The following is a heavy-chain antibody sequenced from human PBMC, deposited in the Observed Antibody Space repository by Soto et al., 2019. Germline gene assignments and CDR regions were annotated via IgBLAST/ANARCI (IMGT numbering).Heavy chain of an antibody. V-gene: IGHV4-39*01. CDR3: TRRSRWYYYGTASYYNLWFDT. Sequence: QLRLQESGPGLVKPSETLTLTCTVSGDSISNTAYYWGWIRQPPGKGLEWIGSIYYSGSTNYNPPLKGRVTISVETSKNQFSLKLSSVTAADTAVYYCTRRSRWYYYGTASYYNLWFDTWGQGTLVTVSS. CDR1: GDSISNTAYY. CDR2: IYYSGST. J-gene: IGHJ5*02. D-gene: IGHD3-10*01.